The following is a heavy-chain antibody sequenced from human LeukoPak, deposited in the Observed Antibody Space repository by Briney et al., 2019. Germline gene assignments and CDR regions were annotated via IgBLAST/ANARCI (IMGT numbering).Heavy chain of an antibody. V-gene: IGHV3-21*06. CDR3: ARDSGDGSGTYYPYGMDV. D-gene: IGHD3-10*01. CDR1: GFTFSDYN. CDR2: ISRSRIYI. J-gene: IGHJ6*02. Sequence: GGSLRLSCAASGFTFSDYNMNWVRQAPGKGLEWVSSISRSRIYIYYADSVKGRFTISRDNAENSLYLQMNSLRAEDTAVYYWARDSGDGSGTYYPYGMDVWGQGTTVTVSS.